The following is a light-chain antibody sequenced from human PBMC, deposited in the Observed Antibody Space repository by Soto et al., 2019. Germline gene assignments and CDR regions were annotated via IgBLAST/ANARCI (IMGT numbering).Light chain of an antibody. Sequence: QSVLTQPPSASGSPGQSVTISCTGTGSDVGGYNYVSWYQQHPGKAPKLMIYEVSKRPSGVPDRFSGPKSGNTASLTVSGLQAEDEADYYCSSYAGSNNFRVFGTGTKLTVL. CDR3: SSYAGSNNFRV. CDR2: EVS. CDR1: GSDVGGYNY. J-gene: IGLJ1*01. V-gene: IGLV2-8*01.